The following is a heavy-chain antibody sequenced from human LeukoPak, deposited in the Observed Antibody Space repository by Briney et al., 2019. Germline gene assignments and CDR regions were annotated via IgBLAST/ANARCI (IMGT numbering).Heavy chain of an antibody. V-gene: IGHV4-61*02. J-gene: IGHJ4*02. Sequence: SETLSLTCTVSGGSISGGVYSWSWIRQPAGEGLEWIGRICASGSTNSNPSFDTQVTVSLDTSRNQVSLTPRSVTAADTAVYYCAREAVTGTVLPYWWANWGPGTLVTVSS. D-gene: IGHD2-21*01. CDR2: ICASGST. CDR3: AREAVTGTVLPYWWAN. CDR1: GGSISGGVYS.